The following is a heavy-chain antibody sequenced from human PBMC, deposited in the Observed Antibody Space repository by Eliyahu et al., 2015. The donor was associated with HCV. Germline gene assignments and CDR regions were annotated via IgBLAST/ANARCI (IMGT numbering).Heavy chain of an antibody. Sequence: AASGFTFSXNTMHWVRQAPGXXXEXVSSIDGSSLYMXYVDSMKGRISISRDNARNSVYLEMKNLRDEDTAVYYCATELGVGGWDAEYFQYWGQGSLVTVSS. D-gene: IGHD3-3*01. J-gene: IGHJ1*01. CDR1: GFTFSXNT. V-gene: IGHV3-21*01. CDR3: ATELGVGGWDAEYFQY. CDR2: IDGSSLYM.